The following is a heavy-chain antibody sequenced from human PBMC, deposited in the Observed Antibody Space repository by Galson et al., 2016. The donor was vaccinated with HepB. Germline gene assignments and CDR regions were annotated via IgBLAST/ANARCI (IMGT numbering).Heavy chain of an antibody. CDR3: TTDYGSGSYWHLLQTDY. D-gene: IGHD3-10*01. V-gene: IGHV3-15*01. Sequence: SLRLSCAASGFTFSNAWMSWVRQAPGKGLEWVGRIKSKTDGGTTDYAAPVKGRLTISRDDSKNTLYLQMNSLKTEDTAVYYCTTDYGSGSYWHLLQTDYWGQGTLVTVSS. CDR1: GFTFSNAW. CDR2: IKSKTDGGTT. J-gene: IGHJ4*02.